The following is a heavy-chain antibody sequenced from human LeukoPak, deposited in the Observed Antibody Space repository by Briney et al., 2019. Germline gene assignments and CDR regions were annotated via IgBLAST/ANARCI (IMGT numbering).Heavy chain of an antibody. D-gene: IGHD3-3*01. CDR2: IYYSGST. CDR3: ARDKTFEVVNFFDY. J-gene: IGHJ4*02. V-gene: IGHV4-39*07. Sequence: SETLSLTCTVSGGSISSGSYYWGWIRQPPGKGLEWIGSIYYSGSTYYNPSLKSRITVSLDTSKNQFSLKLSSVTAADTAVYYCARDKTFEVVNFFDYWGQGTLVTVSS. CDR1: GGSISSGSYY.